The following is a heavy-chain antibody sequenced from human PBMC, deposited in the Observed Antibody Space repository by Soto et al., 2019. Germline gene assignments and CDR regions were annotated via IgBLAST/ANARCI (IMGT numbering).Heavy chain of an antibody. CDR1: GYTFNSHG. CDR2: ISVYNGNT. CDR3: ARDSLRFSYDP. V-gene: IGHV1-18*01. D-gene: IGHD3-3*01. J-gene: IGHJ5*02. Sequence: ASVKVSCKASGYTFNSHGISWVRQAPGQGLEWMGWISVYNGNTHYAQKPQDRVTMTTDTSTSTAYMEVRSLRSDDTAVYYCARDSLRFSYDPWGQGTLVTV.